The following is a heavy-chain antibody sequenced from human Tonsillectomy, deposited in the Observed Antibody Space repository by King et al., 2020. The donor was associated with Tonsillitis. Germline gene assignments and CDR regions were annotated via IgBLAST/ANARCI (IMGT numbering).Heavy chain of an antibody. CDR3: ARNGGDIASDLWNDGMDV. V-gene: IGHV3-21*01. J-gene: IGHJ6*02. CDR2: ISASSSYI. Sequence: VQLVESGGDLVKPGGSLRLSCAASGFTFSSYNMNWVRQAPGKGLEWVSSISASSSYIYYADSVKGRFTISRDNAKKSLYLQMISLRPEDTAVYYCARNGGDIASDLWNDGMDVWGQGTTVTVSS. CDR1: GFTFSSYN. D-gene: IGHD2-21*02.